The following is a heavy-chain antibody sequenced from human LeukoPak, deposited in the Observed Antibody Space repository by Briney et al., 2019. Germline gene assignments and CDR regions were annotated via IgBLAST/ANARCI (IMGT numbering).Heavy chain of an antibody. Sequence: SQTLSLTCAVSGGSVFSNSASWNWIRQSPSGGLEWLGRTYYYRSKWSNDYADSVKGRITINPDTSKNEFTLQLNSVTPEDTAVYYCARDPDSANDWGPFDAWGQGTLVTVSS. CDR1: GGSVFSNSAS. V-gene: IGHV6-1*01. J-gene: IGHJ5*02. CDR2: TYYYRSKWSN. D-gene: IGHD7-27*01. CDR3: ARDPDSANDWGPFDA.